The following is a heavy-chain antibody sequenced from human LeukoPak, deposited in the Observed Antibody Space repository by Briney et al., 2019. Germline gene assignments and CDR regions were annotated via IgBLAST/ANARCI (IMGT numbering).Heavy chain of an antibody. J-gene: IGHJ4*02. CDR2: IYHSGST. V-gene: IGHV4-38-2*02. D-gene: IGHD3-3*02. Sequence: SETLSLTCTVSGYSISSGYYCGCLRQPPGRGLEWIDSIYHSGSTYYNPSHKSRVTISVDTSKNQFSLKLSSVTAADTAVYYCARSILTLGYYFDYWGQGTLVTVSS. CDR3: ARSILTLGYYFDY. CDR1: GYSISSGYY.